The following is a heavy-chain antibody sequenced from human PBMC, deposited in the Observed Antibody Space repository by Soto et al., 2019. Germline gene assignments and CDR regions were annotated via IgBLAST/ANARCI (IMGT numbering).Heavy chain of an antibody. Sequence: QVQLVESGGGVVQPGRSLRLSCAASGFTFSSYGMHWVRQAPGKGLEWVAVISHDGNNKYYATSVKGRFTISRDNSKNTLYLQMHRLRAEDTALYYCAEVEGLHYDFWSGPDYWGQGTLVSVSS. D-gene: IGHD3-3*01. CDR1: GFTFSSYG. V-gene: IGHV3-30*18. CDR2: ISHDGNNK. CDR3: AEVEGLHYDFWSGPDY. J-gene: IGHJ4*02.